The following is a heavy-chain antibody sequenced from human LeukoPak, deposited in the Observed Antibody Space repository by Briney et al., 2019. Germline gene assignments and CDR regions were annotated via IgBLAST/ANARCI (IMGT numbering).Heavy chain of an antibody. Sequence: GGSLRLSCAASGFTFSSYGMHWVRQAPGKGLEWVAVISYDGSNKYYADSVKGRFAISRDNSKNTLYLQMNSLRAEDTAVYFCAKDYSASQLVPLYYFNCWGQGSLVTVSS. CDR3: AKDYSASQLVPLYYFNC. J-gene: IGHJ4*02. V-gene: IGHV3-30*18. D-gene: IGHD6-6*01. CDR1: GFTFSSYG. CDR2: ISYDGSNK.